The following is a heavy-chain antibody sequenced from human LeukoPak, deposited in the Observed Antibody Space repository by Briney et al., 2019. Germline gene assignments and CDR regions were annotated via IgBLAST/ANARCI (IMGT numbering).Heavy chain of an antibody. D-gene: IGHD6-6*01. V-gene: IGHV4-39*07. CDR1: GVSISSSSYY. Sequence: PSETLSLTCTVSGVSISSSSYYWGWIRQPPGKGLEWIGEINHSGSTNYNPSLKSRVTISVDTSKNQFSLKLSSVTAADTAVYYCARLSTGGMNLSFPSRPDAFDIWGQGTMVTVSS. CDR3: ARLSTGGMNLSFPSRPDAFDI. J-gene: IGHJ3*02. CDR2: INHSGST.